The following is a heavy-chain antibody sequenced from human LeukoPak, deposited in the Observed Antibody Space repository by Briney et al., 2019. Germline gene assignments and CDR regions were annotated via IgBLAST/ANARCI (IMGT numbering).Heavy chain of an antibody. D-gene: IGHD6-13*01. Sequence: PGRSLRLSCAASGFTFSSYAMHWVRQAPGKGLEWVAVISYDGSNKYYADSVKGRFTISRDNSKNTLYLQMNSLRAEDTAVYYCARDPSPQQLTWFDPWGQGTLVTVSS. CDR3: ARDPSPQQLTWFDP. CDR1: GFTFSSYA. V-gene: IGHV3-30*04. CDR2: ISYDGSNK. J-gene: IGHJ5*02.